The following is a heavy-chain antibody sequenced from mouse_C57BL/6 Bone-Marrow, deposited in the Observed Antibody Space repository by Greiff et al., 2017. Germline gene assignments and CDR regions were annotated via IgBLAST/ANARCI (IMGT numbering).Heavy chain of an antibody. D-gene: IGHD2-4*01. J-gene: IGHJ2*01. CDR2: ISDGGSYT. CDR3: ATIYYDYDDYCDY. CDR1: GFTFSSYA. V-gene: IGHV5-4*03. Sequence: EVKLVESGGGLVKPGGSLKLSCAASGFTFSSYAMSWVRQTPEKRLEWVATISDGGSYTYYPDNVKGRFTISRDNAKNNLYLQMSHLKSEDTAMYYCATIYYDYDDYCDYWGQGTTLTVSS.